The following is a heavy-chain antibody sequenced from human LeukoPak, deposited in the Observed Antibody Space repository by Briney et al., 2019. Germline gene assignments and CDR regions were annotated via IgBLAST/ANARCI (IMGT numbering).Heavy chain of an antibody. CDR3: AKDIGDYGDYVAY. D-gene: IGHD3-16*01. CDR2: ISWNSGSI. Sequence: GGSLRLSCAASGFTFDDYAMRWVRQAPGKGLEWVSGISWNSGSIGYADSVKGRFTISRDNAKNSLYLQMNRLRAEDTVLYYCAKDIGDYGDYVAYWGQGTLVTVSS. J-gene: IGHJ4*02. CDR1: GFTFDDYA. V-gene: IGHV3-9*01.